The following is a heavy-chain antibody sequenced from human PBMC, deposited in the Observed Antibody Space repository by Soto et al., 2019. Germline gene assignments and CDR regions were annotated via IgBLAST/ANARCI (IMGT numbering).Heavy chain of an antibody. CDR2: IWYDGSNK. Sequence: GGSLRLSCAASGFTFSSYGMHWVRQAPGKGLEWVAVIWYDGSNKYYADSVKGRFTISRDNSKNTLYLQMNSLRAEDTAVYYCARDKPRTTGTTLNWFDPWGQGTLVTVSS. CDR3: ARDKPRTTGTTLNWFDP. J-gene: IGHJ5*02. D-gene: IGHD1-1*01. CDR1: GFTFSSYG. V-gene: IGHV3-33*08.